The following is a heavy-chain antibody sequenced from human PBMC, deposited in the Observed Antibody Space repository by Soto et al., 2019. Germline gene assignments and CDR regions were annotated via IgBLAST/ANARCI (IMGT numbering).Heavy chain of an antibody. Sequence: QVQLVQSGAEVKKPGSSVKVSCKASEDTFNSYSVIWVRQAPGHGLEWMGRIIPSSGLASYAQSFHGRVTITADRSTYTVYMQMSSLRSDDTAVYYGASHFPGHCSTTTCYGAGDYWGQGTLVTVSS. CDR1: EDTFNSYS. D-gene: IGHD2-2*01. CDR2: IIPSSGLA. J-gene: IGHJ4*02. V-gene: IGHV1-69*02. CDR3: ASHFPGHCSTTTCYGAGDY.